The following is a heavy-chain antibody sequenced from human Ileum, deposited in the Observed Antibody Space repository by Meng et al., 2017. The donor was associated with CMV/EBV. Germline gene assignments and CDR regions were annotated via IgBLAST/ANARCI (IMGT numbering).Heavy chain of an antibody. Sequence: GESLKISCAASGFAFNAHSVHWVRQFPGQGLEWVAFIRFDGSNENYADSVRGRFIISRHNSKNTLSLQMNILRPEDTAVYFCATDRAQSGGYYFDFWGQGTLVTVSS. CDR3: ATDRAQSGGYYFDF. CDR1: GFAFNAHS. CDR2: IRFDGSNE. V-gene: IGHV3-30*02. D-gene: IGHD3-16*01. J-gene: IGHJ4*02.